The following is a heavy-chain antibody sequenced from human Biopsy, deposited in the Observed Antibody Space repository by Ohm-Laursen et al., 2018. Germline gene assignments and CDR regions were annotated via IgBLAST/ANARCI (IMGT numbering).Heavy chain of an antibody. J-gene: IGHJ6*02. CDR1: GDTFTTSA. D-gene: IGHD3-10*01. CDR3: ASGDIGGIGLDV. Sequence: SVKVSCKPSGDTFTTSAISWGRQVPGQGLDWMGRIIPILGTVDYGQNFQGRVTIRADTSTTFLELTSLRYDDTAVYYCASGDIGGIGLDVWGLGTTVTVSS. V-gene: IGHV1-69*04. CDR2: IIPILGTV.